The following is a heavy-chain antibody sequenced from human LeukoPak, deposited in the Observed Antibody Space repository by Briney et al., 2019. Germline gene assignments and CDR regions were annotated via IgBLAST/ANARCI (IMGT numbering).Heavy chain of an antibody. CDR3: ARVKSSGWLYFQH. J-gene: IGHJ1*01. V-gene: IGHV1-2*02. Sequence: ASVKVSCKASGYTLTGYYMHWVRQAPGQGLEWMGWINPNSGGTNYAQKFQGRVTMTRDTSISTAYMELSRLRSDDTAVYYCARVKSSGWLYFQHWGQGTLVTVSS. CDR1: GYTLTGYY. CDR2: INPNSGGT. D-gene: IGHD6-19*01.